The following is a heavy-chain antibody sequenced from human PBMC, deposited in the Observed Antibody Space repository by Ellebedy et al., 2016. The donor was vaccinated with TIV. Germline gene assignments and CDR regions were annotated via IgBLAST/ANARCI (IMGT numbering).Heavy chain of an antibody. CDR3: ARFVYQVSRPATTPGGFDY. CDR2: INHSGST. V-gene: IGHV4-34*01. CDR1: GGSFSGYY. Sequence: SETLSLTCAVYGGSFSGYYWSWIRQPPGKGLEWIGEINHSGSTNYNPSLKSRVTISVGTSKNQFSLKLSSVTAADTAVYYCARFVYQVSRPATTPGGFDYWGQGTLVTVSS. J-gene: IGHJ4*02. D-gene: IGHD1-1*01.